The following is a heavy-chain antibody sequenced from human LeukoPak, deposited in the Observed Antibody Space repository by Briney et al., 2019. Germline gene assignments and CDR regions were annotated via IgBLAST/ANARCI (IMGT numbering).Heavy chain of an antibody. J-gene: IGHJ4*02. CDR2: ISSIGDNT. V-gene: IGHV3-64D*06. Sequence: GGSLRLSCSVPGFTFRAYVMHWVRKAPGKGRGYVSAISSIGDNTYYADSVKGKFTISRDNSKNTLYLHMSSLRADDTAVYYCVRGTGYWGQGTLVTVSS. CDR1: GFTFRAYV. CDR3: VRGTGY.